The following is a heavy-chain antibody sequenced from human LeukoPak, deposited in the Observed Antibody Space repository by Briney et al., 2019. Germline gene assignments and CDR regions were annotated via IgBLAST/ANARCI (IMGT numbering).Heavy chain of an antibody. CDR3: ARNGGSSSSHYYGMDV. Sequence: SETLSLTCTVSGGSVSSGSYYWSWIRQPPGKGLEWIVYIYYSGSTNYNPSLKSRVTISVDTSKNQFSLKLSSVTAADTAVYYCARNGGSSSSHYYGMDVWGQGTTVTVSS. V-gene: IGHV4-61*01. CDR1: GGSVSSGSYY. D-gene: IGHD6-6*01. J-gene: IGHJ6*02. CDR2: IYYSGST.